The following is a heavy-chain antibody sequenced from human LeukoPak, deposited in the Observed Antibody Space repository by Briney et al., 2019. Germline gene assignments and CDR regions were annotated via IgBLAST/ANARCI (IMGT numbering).Heavy chain of an antibody. V-gene: IGHV1-2*02. J-gene: IGHJ2*01. CDR3: ARAFLLLEWPLEYFDL. CDR1: GYTFTGNY. D-gene: IGHD3-3*01. Sequence: GASVKVSCKASGYTFTGNYILWVRQAPGQGLEWMGWINCNSGDTNYAPRFQGRVSITRDTSINTAYMDMSMLRSDDTAVYYCARAFLLLEWPLEYFDLWGRGTLVTVSS. CDR2: INCNSGDT.